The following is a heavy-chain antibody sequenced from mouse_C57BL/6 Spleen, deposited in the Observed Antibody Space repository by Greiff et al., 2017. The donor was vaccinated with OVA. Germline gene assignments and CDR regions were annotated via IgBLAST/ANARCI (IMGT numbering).Heavy chain of an antibody. V-gene: IGHV1-64*01. CDR2: IYPGSGSI. CDR1: GYTFTSYW. D-gene: IGHD2-3*01. Sequence: QVQLQQSGAELVKPGASVKLSCKASGYTFTSYWIPWVKQRPGQGLEWIGLIYPGSGSINYNEKFKSKATLTVDKSSSTAYMQLSSLTSEDSAVYSYEGDAMKWFDYWGQGTILTVSA. J-gene: IGHJ2*01. CDR3: EGDAMKWFDY.